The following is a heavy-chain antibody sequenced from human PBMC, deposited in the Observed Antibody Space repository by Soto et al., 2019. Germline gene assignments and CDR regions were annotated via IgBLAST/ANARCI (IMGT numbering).Heavy chain of an antibody. J-gene: IGHJ4*02. Sequence: QVQLVESGGGVVQPGRSLRLSCAASGFTFSSYGMHWVRQAPGKGLEWVAVIWYDGSNKYYADSVKGRFTISRDNSKNTLYLQMNRLRDEDTAVYYCARGQGDYGDYYFDYWGQGTLVTVSS. V-gene: IGHV3-33*01. CDR2: IWYDGSNK. CDR3: ARGQGDYGDYYFDY. CDR1: GFTFSSYG. D-gene: IGHD4-17*01.